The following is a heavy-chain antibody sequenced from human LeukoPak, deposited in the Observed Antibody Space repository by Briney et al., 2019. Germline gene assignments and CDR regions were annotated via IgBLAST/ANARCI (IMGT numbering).Heavy chain of an antibody. CDR2: IIPIFGTA. V-gene: IGHV1-69*13. CDR1: GYTITGYY. J-gene: IGHJ4*02. CDR3: ARRIGPYYDFWSGYYWSALGY. Sequence: ASVKVSCKASGYTITGYYMHWVRQAPGQGLEWMGGIIPIFGTANYAQKFQGRVTITADESTSTAYMELSSLRSEDTAVYYCARRIGPYYDFWSGYYWSALGYWGQGTLVTVSS. D-gene: IGHD3-3*01.